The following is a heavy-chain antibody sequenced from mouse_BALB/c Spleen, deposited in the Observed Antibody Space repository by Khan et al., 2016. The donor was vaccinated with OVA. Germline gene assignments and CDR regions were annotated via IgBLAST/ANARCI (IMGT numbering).Heavy chain of an antibody. CDR1: GFTFIDYG. V-gene: IGHV5-15*02. Sequence: EVELVESGGGLVQPGGSRKLSCAASGFTFIDYGMAWGRQTPGKGPEWIAFISSVAYSIYYADTVTGRFTISRENAKNTLYLEMSSLRSDDTAMYYCARGGCAYWGQGTLVTVSA. J-gene: IGHJ3*01. CDR3: ARGGCAY. CDR2: ISSVAYSI.